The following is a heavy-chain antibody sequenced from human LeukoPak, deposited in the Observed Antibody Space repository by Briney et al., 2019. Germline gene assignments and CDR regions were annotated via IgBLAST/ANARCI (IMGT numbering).Heavy chain of an antibody. Sequence: ASVKVSCKASGYTFTSYYMHWVRQAAGQGLEWMGIINPSGGSTSYAQKFQGRVTMTRDTSTSTVYMELSSLRSEDTAVYYCARMRRDDPEYDYWGQGTLVTVSS. CDR2: INPSGGST. CDR1: GYTFTSYY. J-gene: IGHJ4*02. CDR3: ARMRRDDPEYDY. D-gene: IGHD6-6*01. V-gene: IGHV1-46*01.